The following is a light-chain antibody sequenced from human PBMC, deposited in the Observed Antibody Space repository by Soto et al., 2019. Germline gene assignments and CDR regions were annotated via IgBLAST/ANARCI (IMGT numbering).Light chain of an antibody. CDR3: QQYDNLPLT. V-gene: IGKV1-33*01. J-gene: IGKJ4*01. Sequence: DIQMTQSPSSLSASVVDRVTITCQASQDISNYLNWYQQKQGKAPKLLIYDASNLETGVPSRFSGSGYGTDFNFTISSLQTEDIATYYCQQYDNLPLTFGGGTKVDIK. CDR2: DAS. CDR1: QDISNY.